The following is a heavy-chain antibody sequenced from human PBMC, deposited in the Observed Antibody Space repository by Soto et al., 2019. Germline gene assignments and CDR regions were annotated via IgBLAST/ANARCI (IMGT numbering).Heavy chain of an antibody. CDR2: ISHSGTS. Sequence: QVQLQESGPGLVKPSGTLSLTCAVSGGSISSSHWWTWVRQSPGKGLEYIGEISHSGTSNSNPSLKFRVTLSVDKSKNHFSLALTSVTAAGTAVYYCARVVLTITRGAFDAWGQGTLVIVSS. CDR3: ARVVLTITRGAFDA. CDR1: GGSISSSHW. J-gene: IGHJ3*01. D-gene: IGHD3-9*01. V-gene: IGHV4-4*02.